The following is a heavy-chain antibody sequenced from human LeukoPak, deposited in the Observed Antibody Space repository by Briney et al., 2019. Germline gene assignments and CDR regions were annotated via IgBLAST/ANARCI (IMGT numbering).Heavy chain of an antibody. CDR1: GGSFSGYY. CDR3: ARGYYGDYVSDSYFQH. CDR2: IYYSGST. Sequence: SETLSLTCAVYGGSFSGYYWSWIRQPPGKGLEWIGYIYYSGSTNYNPSLKSRVTISVDTSKNQFSLKLSSVTAADTAVYYCARGYYGDYVSDSYFQHWGQGTLVTVSS. D-gene: IGHD4-17*01. V-gene: IGHV4-59*01. J-gene: IGHJ1*01.